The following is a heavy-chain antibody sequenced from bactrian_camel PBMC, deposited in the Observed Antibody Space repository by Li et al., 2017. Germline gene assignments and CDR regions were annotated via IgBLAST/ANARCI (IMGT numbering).Heavy chain of an antibody. D-gene: IGHD5*01. CDR1: GATASTNS. CDR2: IYTDGSTDHLPGGSA. CDR3: KCRHQTGVYTFQY. Sequence: HVQLVESGGGSVEAGGSLTLSCTASGATASTNSVAWFRQAPEKKREGLAVIYTDGSTDHLPGGSAYYADSVKDRFTISRDRDNAKNTLYLQMNNLKPEDTAMYYCKCRHQTGVYTFQYWGQGTQVTVS. V-gene: IGHV3S54*01. J-gene: IGHJ4*01.